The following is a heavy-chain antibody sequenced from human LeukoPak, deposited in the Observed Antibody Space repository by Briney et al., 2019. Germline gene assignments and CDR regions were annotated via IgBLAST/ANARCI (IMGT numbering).Heavy chain of an antibody. CDR1: GYTFTSYD. Sequence: ASVTVSCKASGYTFTSYDINWVRQATGQGLEWMGWMNPNSGNTGYAQKFQGRVTMTRNTSISTAYMELSSLRSEDTAVYYCARRPLLRGSIFDYWGQGTLVTVSS. CDR3: ARRPLLRGSIFDY. V-gene: IGHV1-8*01. D-gene: IGHD2-15*01. J-gene: IGHJ4*02. CDR2: MNPNSGNT.